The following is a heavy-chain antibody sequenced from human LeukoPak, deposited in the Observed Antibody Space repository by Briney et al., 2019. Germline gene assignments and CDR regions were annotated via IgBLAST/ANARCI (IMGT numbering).Heavy chain of an antibody. V-gene: IGHV3-23*01. J-gene: IGHJ3*02. CDR1: GFTFSSYA. D-gene: IGHD3-22*01. CDR3: AKVEYYYDSSGYYPDAFDI. Sequence: GGSLRLSCAVSGFTFSSYAMSWVRQAPGKGLEWVSAISGSGGSTYYADSVKGRFTISRDNSKNTLYLQMNSLRAEDTAVYYCAKVEYYYDSSGYYPDAFDIWGQGTMVTVSS. CDR2: ISGSGGST.